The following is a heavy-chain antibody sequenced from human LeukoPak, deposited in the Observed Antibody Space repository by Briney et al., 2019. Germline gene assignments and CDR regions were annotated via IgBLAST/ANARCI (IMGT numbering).Heavy chain of an antibody. CDR1: GGSISSGGYY. CDR2: IYYSGST. J-gene: IGHJ4*02. CDR3: ARADLTGYYGVDY. D-gene: IGHD3-9*01. Sequence: PSETLSLTCTVSGGSISSGGYYWSWIRQHPGKGLEWIGYIYYSGSTYYNPSPKSRVTISVDTSKNQFSLKLSSVTAADTAVYYCARADLTGYYGVDYWGQGTLVTVSS. V-gene: IGHV4-31*03.